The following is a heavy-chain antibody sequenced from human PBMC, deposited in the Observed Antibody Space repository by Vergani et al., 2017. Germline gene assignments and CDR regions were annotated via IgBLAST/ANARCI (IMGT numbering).Heavy chain of an antibody. D-gene: IGHD2-21*02. Sequence: QVQLVESGGGVVQPGGSLRLSCAASGFTFSSYGMHWVRQAPGKGLEWVAFIRYDGSNKYYADSVKGRFTISRDNSKNTLYLQMNSLRAEDTAVYCCAKDELAYCGGDCYPFDYWGQGTLVTVSS. CDR1: GFTFSSYG. CDR2: IRYDGSNK. V-gene: IGHV3-30*02. CDR3: AKDELAYCGGDCYPFDY. J-gene: IGHJ4*02.